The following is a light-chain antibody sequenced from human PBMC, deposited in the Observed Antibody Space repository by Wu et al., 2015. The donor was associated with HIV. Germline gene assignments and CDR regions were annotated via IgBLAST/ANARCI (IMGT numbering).Light chain of an antibody. CDR3: QQRSNWPPHT. CDR1: QSVSSS. J-gene: IGKJ2*01. V-gene: IGKV3-15*01. Sequence: EVVMTQSPATLSVSPGERATLSCRTSQSVSSSLAWYQHKPGQGPRLLIYGSFTRASGTPARFSGSGSGTEFTLTISDIQSEDFAVYYCQQRSNWPPHTFGQGTKLEIK. CDR2: GSF.